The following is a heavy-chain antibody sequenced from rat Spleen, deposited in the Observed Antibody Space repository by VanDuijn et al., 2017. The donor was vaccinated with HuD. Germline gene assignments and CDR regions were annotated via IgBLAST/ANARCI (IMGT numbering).Heavy chain of an antibody. V-gene: IGHV5-31*01. Sequence: EVQLVESGGGLVQPGRSLKLSCVASGFTFNDYWMTWIRQAPGKGLECVASITNNGGRTYFPDSVKGRFTVSRDNAKNTLYLQMNSLRSEDTATYCMGPFDYWGQGVMVTVSS. J-gene: IGHJ2*01. CDR2: ITNNGGRT. D-gene: IGHD1-7*01. CDR3: GPFDY. CDR1: GFTFNDYW.